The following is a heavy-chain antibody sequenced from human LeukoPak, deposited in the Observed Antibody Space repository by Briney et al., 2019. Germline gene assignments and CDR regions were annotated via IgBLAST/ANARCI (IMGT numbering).Heavy chain of an antibody. Sequence: SETLSLTCTVSGGSISSYCWSWIRQPPGKGLEWIGYIYYSGSTNYNPSLKSRVTISVDTSKNQFSLKLSSVTAADTAVYYCARGIQLWSEYYYMDVWGKGTTVTVSS. CDR2: IYYSGST. CDR1: GGSISSYC. J-gene: IGHJ6*03. CDR3: ARGIQLWSEYYYMDV. D-gene: IGHD5-18*01. V-gene: IGHV4-59*01.